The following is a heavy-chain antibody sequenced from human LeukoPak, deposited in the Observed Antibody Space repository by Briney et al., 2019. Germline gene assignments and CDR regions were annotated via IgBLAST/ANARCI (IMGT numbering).Heavy chain of an antibody. V-gene: IGHV4-4*07. Sequence: PSETLSLTCTVSGGFISGYFWSWIRQPAGKGLEWIGRIYSSGSNNYNPSLKSRVTMSLDTSKNHLSLNLSSVTAADTAVYYCAREPTSGREPTSGRPLDYWGQGTLVTVSS. J-gene: IGHJ4*02. D-gene: IGHD5-12*01. CDR2: IYSSGSN. CDR3: AREPTSGREPTSGRPLDY. CDR1: GGFISGYF.